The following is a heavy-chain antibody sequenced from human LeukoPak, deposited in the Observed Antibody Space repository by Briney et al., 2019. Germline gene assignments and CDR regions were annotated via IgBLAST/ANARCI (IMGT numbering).Heavy chain of an antibody. CDR3: FLEYCNNIRCYP. V-gene: IGHV3-30*03. D-gene: IGHD2/OR15-2a*01. CDR2: ISYDGSNK. J-gene: IGHJ5*02. CDR1: GFTFSSYA. Sequence: SGGSLRLSCAASGFTFSSYAMCWVRQAPGKGLEWVALISYDGSNKYYADSVKGRFTISRDNSKNTLYLQMNSLRAEDTAVYYCFLEYCNNIRCYPWGQGTLVTVAS.